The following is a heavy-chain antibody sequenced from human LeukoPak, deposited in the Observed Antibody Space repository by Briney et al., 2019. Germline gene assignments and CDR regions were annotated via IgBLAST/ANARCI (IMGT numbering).Heavy chain of an antibody. CDR1: GGSINSYY. CDR3: ARDRGYYDTSGYYGDAFDI. Sequence: SETLSLTCTVSGGSINSYYWGWIRQPPGKGLEWIGYIYYSGSTNYNPSLKSRVTVSVDTSKNQFSLKLSSVTAADTAVYYCARDRGYYDTSGYYGDAFDIWGQGTKVTVSS. CDR2: IYYSGST. V-gene: IGHV4-59*01. D-gene: IGHD3-22*01. J-gene: IGHJ3*02.